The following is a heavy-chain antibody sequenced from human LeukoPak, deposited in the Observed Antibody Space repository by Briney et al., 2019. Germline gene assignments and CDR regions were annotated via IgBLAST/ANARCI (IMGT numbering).Heavy chain of an antibody. Sequence: GASVKVSCKASGYTFTGYYMHWVRQAPGKGLEWMGGFDPEDGETIYAQKFQGRVTMTEDTSTDTAYMELSSLRSEDTAVYYCAADYGSGTTRPYYYYYMDVWGKGTTVTISS. V-gene: IGHV1-24*01. D-gene: IGHD3-10*01. CDR2: FDPEDGET. CDR3: AADYGSGTTRPYYYYYMDV. J-gene: IGHJ6*03. CDR1: GYTFTGYY.